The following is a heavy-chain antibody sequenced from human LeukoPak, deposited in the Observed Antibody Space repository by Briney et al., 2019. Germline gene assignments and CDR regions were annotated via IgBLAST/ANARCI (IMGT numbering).Heavy chain of an antibody. CDR1: GFTFSSYG. J-gene: IGHJ4*02. CDR2: IRYDGSNK. D-gene: IGHD3-10*01. Sequence: GGSLRLSCAASGFTFSSYGMHWVRQAPAKGLEWVSFIRYDGSNKYSADSVKGRFTISRDNSKNTLYLRMSSLRAAETAVYDVAKDVGGGGDYWGQGTLVTVSS. V-gene: IGHV3-30*02. CDR3: AKDVGGGGDY.